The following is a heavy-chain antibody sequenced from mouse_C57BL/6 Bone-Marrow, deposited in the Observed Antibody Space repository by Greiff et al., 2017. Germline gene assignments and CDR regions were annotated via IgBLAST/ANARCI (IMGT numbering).Heavy chain of an antibody. CDR3: ASYYYGCFDY. V-gene: IGHV1-82*01. CDR2: IYPGDGDT. D-gene: IGHD1-1*01. Sequence: QVQLQQSGPELVKPGASVKISCKASGYAFSSSWMNWVKQRPGKGLEWIGRIYPGDGDTNYNGKFKGKATLTADKSSSTAYMQFSSLTSEDSAIYYCASYYYGCFDYWGQGTTLTVSS. J-gene: IGHJ2*01. CDR1: GYAFSSSW.